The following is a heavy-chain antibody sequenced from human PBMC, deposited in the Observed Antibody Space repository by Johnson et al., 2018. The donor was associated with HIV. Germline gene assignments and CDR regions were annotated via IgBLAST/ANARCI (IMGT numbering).Heavy chain of an antibody. Sequence: QVQLVESGGGVVQPGRSLRLSCAASGFTFSTYAMHWVRQAPGKGLEWVAVISSDESNKYYADSVRGRFTISRDNSKNTLYLQMNSLRTEDTTIYYCARVGQQGSAFDIGGRGTMVTVSS. CDR3: ARVGQQGSAFDI. V-gene: IGHV3-30*04. J-gene: IGHJ3*02. CDR1: GFTFSTYA. CDR2: ISSDESNK. D-gene: IGHD6-13*01.